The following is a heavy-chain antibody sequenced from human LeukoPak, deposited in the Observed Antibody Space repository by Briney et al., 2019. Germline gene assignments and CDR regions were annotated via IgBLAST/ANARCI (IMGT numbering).Heavy chain of an antibody. V-gene: IGHV3-23*01. Sequence: GGALRLSCAASGFTFSRYAMSWVRQAPGKGREWVSAISGSGGSTYYADSVKGRFTISRDNSKNTLYLQMNSLRAEDTAVYYCAKSEDYDILTGYYPLDYWGQGTLVTVSS. J-gene: IGHJ4*02. CDR1: GFTFSRYA. CDR2: ISGSGGST. D-gene: IGHD3-9*01. CDR3: AKSEDYDILTGYYPLDY.